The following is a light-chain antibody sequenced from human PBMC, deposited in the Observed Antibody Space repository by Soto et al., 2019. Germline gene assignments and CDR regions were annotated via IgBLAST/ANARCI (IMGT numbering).Light chain of an antibody. CDR3: SSYGSTSTRYV. CDR1: SSDVGGYHY. V-gene: IGLV2-14*01. J-gene: IGLJ1*01. CDR2: EVS. Sequence: QSALTQPASVSGSPGQSITISCTGTSSDVGGYHYVSWYQQHPGKAPKLMIYEVSNRPSGLSNRFSGSKSGNTASLTISGLQAEDEADYFCSSYGSTSTRYVFGTGTKLTVL.